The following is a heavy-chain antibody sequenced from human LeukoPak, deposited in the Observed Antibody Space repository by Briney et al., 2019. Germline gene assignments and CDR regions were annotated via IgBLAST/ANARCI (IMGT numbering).Heavy chain of an antibody. CDR1: GFTFTGHT. CDR3: AKDPNPFYDFWSGYK. Sequence: GGSLRLSCAASGFTFTGHTMTWLRQAPGKGLGWVSLIVGRDDSTYYADSVQGRLTISRDNSKNILYLQMNSLRAEDTAVYYCAKDPNPFYDFWSGYKWGQGTLVTVSS. D-gene: IGHD3-3*01. CDR2: IVGRDDST. J-gene: IGHJ4*02. V-gene: IGHV3-23*01.